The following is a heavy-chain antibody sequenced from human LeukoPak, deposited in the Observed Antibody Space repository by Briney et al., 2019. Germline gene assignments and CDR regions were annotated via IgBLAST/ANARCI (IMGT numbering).Heavy chain of an antibody. V-gene: IGHV3-11*01. CDR3: ARAAYYYDSSGYYSGYYFDY. CDR2: ISSSGSTI. J-gene: IGHJ4*02. CDR1: GFTFSDYY. D-gene: IGHD3-22*01. Sequence: GGSLRLSRAASGFTFSDYYMSWIRQAPGKGLEWVSYISSSGSTIYYADSVKGRFTISRDNAKNSLYLQMNSLRAEDTAVYYCARAAYYYDSSGYYSGYYFDYWGQGTLVTVSS.